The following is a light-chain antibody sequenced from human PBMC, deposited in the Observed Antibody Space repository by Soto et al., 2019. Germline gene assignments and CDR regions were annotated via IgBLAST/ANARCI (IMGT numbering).Light chain of an antibody. CDR3: MQALQTPT. CDR2: LGS. Sequence: DIVMTQSPLPLPVTPGEPASISCRSSQSLLHRNGYNYLDWYLQKPGQSPQLLIYLGSNRASGVPDRFSGSGSGTDFTLKISRVEAEDVGVYYCMQALQTPTFGGGTKVEIK. CDR1: QSLLHRNGYNY. J-gene: IGKJ4*01. V-gene: IGKV2-28*01.